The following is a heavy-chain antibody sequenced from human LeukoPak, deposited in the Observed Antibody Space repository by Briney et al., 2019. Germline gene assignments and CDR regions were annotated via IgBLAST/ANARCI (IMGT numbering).Heavy chain of an antibody. CDR1: GGSISSGSYY. Sequence: PSQTLSLTCTVSGGSISSGSYYWSWIRQPAGKGLECIGRIYSSGGTDYNPSLKSRLTISVDASKKQFSLKLSSVTAADTAVYYCARDLGDGFWGGYFDH. CDR3: ARDLGDGFWGGYFDH. CDR2: IYSSGGT. D-gene: IGHD3-3*01. J-gene: IGHJ4*01. V-gene: IGHV4-61*02.